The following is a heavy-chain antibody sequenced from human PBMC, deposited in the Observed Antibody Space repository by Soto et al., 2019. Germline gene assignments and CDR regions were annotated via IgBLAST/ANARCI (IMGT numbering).Heavy chain of an antibody. Sequence: ASVKVSCKASGYTFTSYGISWVRQAPGQGLEWMGWISAYNGNTNYAQKLQGRVTMTTDTSTSTAYMELRSLRSDDTAVYYCARDKPTIFGAVPLIDYWGQGTLVTLSS. D-gene: IGHD3-3*01. CDR2: ISAYNGNT. V-gene: IGHV1-18*04. J-gene: IGHJ4*02. CDR3: ARDKPTIFGAVPLIDY. CDR1: GYTFTSYG.